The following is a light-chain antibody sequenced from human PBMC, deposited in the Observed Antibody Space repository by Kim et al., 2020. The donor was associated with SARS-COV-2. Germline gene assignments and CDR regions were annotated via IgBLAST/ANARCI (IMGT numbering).Light chain of an antibody. CDR3: HQYYSWPYT. CDR1: GRVYTN. CDR2: NSF. V-gene: IGKV3-15*01. Sequence: SPGEAATLTCRASGRVYTNLAWYQQKPGQAPRLVIFNSFTRATGISARLSASGSSTEFTLTIGSLQSEDIGFYYCHQYYSWPYTFGQGTKLEI. J-gene: IGKJ2*01.